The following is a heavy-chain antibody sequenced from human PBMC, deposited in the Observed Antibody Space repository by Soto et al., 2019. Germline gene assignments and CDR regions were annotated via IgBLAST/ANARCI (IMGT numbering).Heavy chain of an antibody. J-gene: IGHJ5*02. D-gene: IGHD2-2*01. V-gene: IGHV3-30*18. CDR2: ISYDGSNK. Sequence: GGSLRLSCAASGFTFSSYGMHWVRQAPGKGLEWVAVISYDGSNKYYADSVKGRFTISRDNFKNTLYLQMNSLRAEDTAVYYCAKDRRYCSSNSCSVPEKWFDPWGQGTLVTVSS. CDR3: AKDRRYCSSNSCSVPEKWFDP. CDR1: GFTFSSYG.